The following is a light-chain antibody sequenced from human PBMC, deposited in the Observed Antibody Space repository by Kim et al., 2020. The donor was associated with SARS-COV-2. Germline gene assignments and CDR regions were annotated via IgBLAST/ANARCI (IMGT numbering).Light chain of an antibody. CDR2: SAS. CDR1: QSVNTN. CDR3: QQYSNWLPYT. V-gene: IGKV3-15*01. J-gene: IGKJ2*01. Sequence: EVVLTQSPATLSVSPGERATLSCRASQSVNTNLAWYQQKPGQAPRLLVYSASTRATGIPARFSGTGSGTEFALTISSLQSEDSAVYYCQQYSNWLPYTFGQGTKLEI.